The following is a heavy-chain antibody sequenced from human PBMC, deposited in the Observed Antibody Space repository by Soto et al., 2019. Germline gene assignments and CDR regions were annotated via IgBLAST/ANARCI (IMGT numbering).Heavy chain of an antibody. CDR1: GFTFSNAW. V-gene: IGHV3-15*01. CDR2: IKSKTDGGTT. D-gene: IGHD3-10*01. Sequence: GGSLRLSCAASGFTFSNAWMSWVRQAPGKGLEWVGRIKSKTDGGTTDYAAPVKGRFTISRDDSKNTLYLQTNSLKTEDTAVYYCNTDRRPVTMVRGVIITRAFDIWGQGTMVTVSS. J-gene: IGHJ3*02. CDR3: NTDRRPVTMVRGVIITRAFDI.